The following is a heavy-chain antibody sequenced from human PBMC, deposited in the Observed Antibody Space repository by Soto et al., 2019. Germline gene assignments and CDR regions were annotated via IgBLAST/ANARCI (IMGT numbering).Heavy chain of an antibody. J-gene: IGHJ4*02. D-gene: IGHD6-19*01. V-gene: IGHV2-70*01. CDR3: ARIRNTRGSGWYYFDY. CDR2: IDWGDEK. Sequence: SGPTXVNPTQTLTLTCTFSGFSLSTSGMCVSWIRQPPGKALEWLALIDWGDEKYYSTSLKTRLTISKDTSKNQVVLTMTNMDPVDTATYYCARIRNTRGSGWYYFDYWGQGTLVTVSS. CDR1: GFSLSTSGMC.